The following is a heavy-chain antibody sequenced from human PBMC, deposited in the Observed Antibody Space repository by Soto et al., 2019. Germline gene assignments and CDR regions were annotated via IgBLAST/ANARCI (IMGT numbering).Heavy chain of an antibody. V-gene: IGHV3-23*01. CDR1: GFTFGNYA. CDR2: VSGSGGYT. D-gene: IGHD6-19*01. CDR3: AKHLEYSGVWYSLDY. J-gene: IGHJ4*02. Sequence: GGSLRLSCAASGFTFGNYAMSWLRQVPGKGLEWVSTVSGSGGYTYYADSVKGRLTVSRVNSKNTLFLQMNSLIVEDMAIYYCAKHLEYSGVWYSLDYWGQGTLVTVSS.